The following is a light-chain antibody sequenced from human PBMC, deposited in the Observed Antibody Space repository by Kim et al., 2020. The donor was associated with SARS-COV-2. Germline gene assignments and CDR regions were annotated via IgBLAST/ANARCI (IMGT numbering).Light chain of an antibody. CDR3: HQRSNWPLT. CDR1: QSVSDF. Sequence: DIVLTQSPLTLSLSPGEGASLSCRASQSVSDFLAWYQHKPGQAPRLLIYEASNRATGIPARFSGSGSGTDFTLTISRLEPEDFAVYYCHQRSNWPLTFGQGTPLEIK. CDR2: EAS. J-gene: IGKJ5*01. V-gene: IGKV3-11*01.